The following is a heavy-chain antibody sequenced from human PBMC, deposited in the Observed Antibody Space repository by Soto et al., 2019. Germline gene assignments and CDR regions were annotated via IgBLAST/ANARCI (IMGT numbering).Heavy chain of an antibody. D-gene: IGHD2-2*01. V-gene: IGHV4-39*01. J-gene: IGHJ6*02. CDR2: IYYSGST. CDR1: GGSISSSSYY. Sequence: KPSETLSLTCTVSGGSISSSSYYWGWIRQPPGKGLEWIGSIYYSGSTYYNPSLKSRVTISVDTSKNQFSLKLSSVTAADTAVYYCARHSLQYQLPVYYYYGMDVWGQGTTVTVSS. CDR3: ARHSLQYQLPVYYYYGMDV.